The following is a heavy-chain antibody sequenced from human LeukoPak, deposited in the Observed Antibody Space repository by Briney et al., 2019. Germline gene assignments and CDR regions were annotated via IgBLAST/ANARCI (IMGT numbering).Heavy chain of an antibody. CDR2: MGQDGKEK. V-gene: IGHV3-7*01. J-gene: IGHJ4*02. D-gene: IGHD2-2*01. Sequence: GGSLRLSCAASGFTFSSYAMHWVRQAPGKGLEWVANMGQDGKEKYYVGSVKGRFTISRDDAKNSLYLQMNNLRAEDTAVYYCAREGSVCSSTSCQGDFWGQGVLITVSS. CDR1: GFTFSSYA. CDR3: AREGSVCSSTSCQGDF.